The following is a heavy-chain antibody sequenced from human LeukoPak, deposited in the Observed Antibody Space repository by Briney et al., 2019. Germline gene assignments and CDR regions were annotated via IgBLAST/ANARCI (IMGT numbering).Heavy chain of an antibody. J-gene: IGHJ3*02. D-gene: IGHD4-11*01. V-gene: IGHV1-2*02. CDR3: ARRSRDLHDAFDI. CDR2: INPNSGGT. CDR1: GYTFTGYY. Sequence: ASVKVSCKASGYTFTGYYMHWVRQAPGQGLEWMGWINPNSGGTNYAQKFQGRVTMTRDTSISTAYMELSRLRSDDAAVYYCARRSRDLHDAFDIWGQGTMVTVSS.